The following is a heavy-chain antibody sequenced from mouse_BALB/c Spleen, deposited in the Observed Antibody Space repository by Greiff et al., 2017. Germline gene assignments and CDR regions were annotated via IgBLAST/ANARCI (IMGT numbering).Heavy chain of an antibody. CDR3: ARRGVATAVVATGYWDV. V-gene: IGHV1-7*01. CDR2: INLSTGYL. D-gene: IGHD1-1*01. CDR1: GYTFPSYW. Sequence: VQLQQSGAELAKPGASVKMSCKASGYTFPSYWMHWVKQRPGQGLEWIGYINLSTGYLEYNQKFKDKATLTADKSSSTAYMQLSSLTSEESAVYYGARRGVATAVVATGYWDVGGAETTVTVSS. J-gene: IGHJ1*01.